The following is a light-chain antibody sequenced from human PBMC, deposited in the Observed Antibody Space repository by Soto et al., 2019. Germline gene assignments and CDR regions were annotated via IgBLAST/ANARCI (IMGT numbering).Light chain of an antibody. CDR2: DAS. J-gene: IGKJ5*01. CDR3: QQRSNWPPIT. CDR1: QSVSSY. V-gene: IGKV3-11*01. Sequence: EIVLTQSPATLSLSPGERATLSCRASQSVSSYLAWYQQKTGEAPTILIYDASTRATGIPARFSSSGSGTDFTLPISSLEPEDFAVYYSQQRSNWPPITFGQGTRLEIK.